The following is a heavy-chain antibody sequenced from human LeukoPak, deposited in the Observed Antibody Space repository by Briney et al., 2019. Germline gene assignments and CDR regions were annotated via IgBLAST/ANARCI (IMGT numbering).Heavy chain of an antibody. CDR3: ASLHIVVVPAAPPGFDY. J-gene: IGHJ4*02. CDR2: ISSDGSTT. Sequence: GGSLRLSCAASGFTFSSYWMHWVRQAPGKGLVWVSRISSDGSTTKYADSVKDRFTISRDNAENTLYLQMNSLRAEDTAVYYCASLHIVVVPAAPPGFDYWGQGTLVTVSS. CDR1: GFTFSSYW. D-gene: IGHD2-2*01. V-gene: IGHV3-74*03.